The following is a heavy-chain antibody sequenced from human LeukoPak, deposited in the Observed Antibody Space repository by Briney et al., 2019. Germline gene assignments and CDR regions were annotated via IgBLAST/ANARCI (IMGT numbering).Heavy chain of an antibody. V-gene: IGHV1-18*01. D-gene: IGHD6-19*01. CDR1: GYTFTSYG. Sequence: ASVKVSCKASGYTFTSYGISWVRQAPGQGLEWMGWISAYNGNTSYAQKLQGRVTMTTDTSTSTAYMELRSLRSDDTAVYYCARPAGYSSGWSDFDYWGQGTLVTVSS. CDR2: ISAYNGNT. CDR3: ARPAGYSSGWSDFDY. J-gene: IGHJ4*02.